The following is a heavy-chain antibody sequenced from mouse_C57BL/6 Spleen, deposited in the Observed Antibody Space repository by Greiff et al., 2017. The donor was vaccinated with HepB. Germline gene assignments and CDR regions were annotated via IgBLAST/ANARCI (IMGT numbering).Heavy chain of an antibody. J-gene: IGHJ2*01. CDR2: IDPETGGT. Sequence: VQVVESGAELVRPGASVTLSCKASGYTFTDYEMHWVKQTPVHGLEWIGAIDPETGGTAYNQKFKGKAILTADKSSSTAYMELRSLTSEDSAVYYCTRGELGDYWGQGTTLTVSS. V-gene: IGHV1-15*01. CDR1: GYTFTDYE. D-gene: IGHD4-1*01. CDR3: TRGELGDY.